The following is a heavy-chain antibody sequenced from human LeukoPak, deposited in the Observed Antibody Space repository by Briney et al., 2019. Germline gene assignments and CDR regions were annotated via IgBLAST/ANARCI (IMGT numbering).Heavy chain of an antibody. CDR2: IYTSGST. D-gene: IGHD4-11*01. Sequence: PSETLSLTCTVSGGSISSYYWSWIRQPAGKGLEWIGRIYTSGSTNYNPSLKSRVTMSVDTSKNQFSLKLSSVTAADTAVYYCARDGFYDYSNYGWSWFDPWGQGTLVTVSS. CDR3: ARDGFYDYSNYGWSWFDP. V-gene: IGHV4-4*07. J-gene: IGHJ5*02. CDR1: GGSISSYY.